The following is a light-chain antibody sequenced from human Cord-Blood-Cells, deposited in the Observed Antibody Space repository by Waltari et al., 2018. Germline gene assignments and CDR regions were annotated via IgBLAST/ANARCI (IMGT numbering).Light chain of an antibody. CDR2: WAS. V-gene: IGKV4-1*01. CDR3: QQYYSTPIT. J-gene: IGKJ5*01. CDR1: QSVLYSSNNKNY. Sequence: DIVMTQSPDSLAVSLGERATINCKSSQSVLYSSNNKNYLAWYQQKPGQRPKLLIYWASTRASGVPDRFSGSGSGTDFTLTISSLQAEDVAVYYCQQYYSTPITFGQGTRLEIK.